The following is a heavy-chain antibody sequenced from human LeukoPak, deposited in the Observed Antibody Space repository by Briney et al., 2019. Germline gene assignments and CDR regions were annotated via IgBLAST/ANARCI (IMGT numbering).Heavy chain of an antibody. J-gene: IGHJ3*02. Sequence: GGSLRLSCAASGFTFSSYGMHWVRQAPGKGLEWVAVIWYDGSNKYYADSVKGRFTISRDNSKNTVFLQLNSLRTEDTAVYYCARGGAFHAFDIWGQGTMVTVSS. CDR3: ARGGAFHAFDI. V-gene: IGHV3-33*01. CDR1: GFTFSSYG. CDR2: IWYDGSNK.